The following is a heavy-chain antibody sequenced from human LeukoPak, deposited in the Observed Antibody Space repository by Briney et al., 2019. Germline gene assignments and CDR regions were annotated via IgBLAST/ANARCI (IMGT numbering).Heavy chain of an antibody. CDR1: GYTFTGHY. J-gene: IGHJ4*02. V-gene: IGHV1-2*02. Sequence: ASVKVSCKASGYTFTGHYMHWVRQAPGQGLEWMGWINPNSGGTNYAQKFQGRATMTRDTSISTAYMELSRLRSDDTAVYYCARDGTSLGERFDYWGQGTLVTVSS. CDR3: ARDGTSLGERFDY. D-gene: IGHD3-16*01. CDR2: INPNSGGT.